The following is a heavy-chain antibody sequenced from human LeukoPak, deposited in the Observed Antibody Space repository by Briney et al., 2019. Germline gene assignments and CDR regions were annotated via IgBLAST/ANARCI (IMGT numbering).Heavy chain of an antibody. V-gene: IGHV3-11*01. CDR2: ISSSGSTI. CDR1: GFTFSDYY. D-gene: IGHD3-3*01. Sequence: PGGSLRLSCAASGFTFSDYYMSWIRQAPGKGLEWVSYISSSGSTIYYADSVKGRFTISRDNAKNSLYLQMNSLRAEDTAVYYCAGTYWSGYYFFSFNYYGMDVWGQGTTVTVSS. J-gene: IGHJ6*02. CDR3: AGTYWSGYYFFSFNYYGMDV.